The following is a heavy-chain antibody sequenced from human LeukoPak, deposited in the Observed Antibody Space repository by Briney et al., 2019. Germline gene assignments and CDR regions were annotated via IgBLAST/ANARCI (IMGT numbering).Heavy chain of an antibody. D-gene: IGHD6-13*01. V-gene: IGHV3-74*01. CDR1: GFTFSSYW. CDR3: ASGVGHSWIDY. CDR2: INSDGSST. Sequence: PGGSLRLSCAASGFTFSSYWMHWVRQAPGKGLVWVSRINSDGSSTSYADSVKGRFTISRDNAKNTLYLQMNSLRAEDTAVYYCASGVGHSWIDYWGQGTLVTVSS. J-gene: IGHJ4*02.